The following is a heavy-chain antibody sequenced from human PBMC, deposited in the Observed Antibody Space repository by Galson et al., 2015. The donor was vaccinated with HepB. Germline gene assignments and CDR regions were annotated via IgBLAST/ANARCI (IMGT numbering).Heavy chain of an antibody. CDR3: ATHPCSSGSCWIDS. D-gene: IGHD3-22*01. Sequence: SVKVSCKAPGGTFSRYAISWVRQAHGQGLEWMGRISAYGGNTKYAQKYQGRITLTRDTSTSTAYMELRSLRSEDTALYYCATHPCSSGSCWIDSWGQGTLVTVSS. V-gene: IGHV1-18*01. CDR1: GGTFSRYA. CDR2: ISAYGGNT. J-gene: IGHJ4*02.